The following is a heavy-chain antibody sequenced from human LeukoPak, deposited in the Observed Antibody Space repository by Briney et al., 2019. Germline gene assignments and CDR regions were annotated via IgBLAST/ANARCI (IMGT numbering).Heavy chain of an antibody. CDR2: IYSGGTT. CDR3: AKGGVYDFWSGSDLFDY. Sequence: GGSLRLSCAVSGFTVSNNFMIWVRQAPGKGLEWVSLIYSGGTTHYAESVKGRFTISRDNSKNTLYLQMNSLRAEDTAVYYCAKGGVYDFWSGSDLFDYWGQGTLVTVSS. D-gene: IGHD3-3*01. CDR1: GFTVSNNF. J-gene: IGHJ4*02. V-gene: IGHV3-53*01.